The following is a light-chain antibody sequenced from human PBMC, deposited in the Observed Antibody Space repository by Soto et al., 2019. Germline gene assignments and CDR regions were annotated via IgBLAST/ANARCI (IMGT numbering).Light chain of an antibody. CDR2: AAS. CDR3: QQSFRTPVT. Sequence: DIQMTQSPSSLSVSVGDRVTITCRASQSINNFLNWYQQKPGRAPTFLIYAASSLQSGVPSRFSGNGSGTDFTLTISSLQPEDFATYFCQQSFRTPVTFGLGTRLEIK. J-gene: IGKJ5*01. CDR1: QSINNF. V-gene: IGKV1-39*01.